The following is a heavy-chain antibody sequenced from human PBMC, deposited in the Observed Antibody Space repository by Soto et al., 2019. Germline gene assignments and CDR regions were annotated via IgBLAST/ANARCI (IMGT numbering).Heavy chain of an antibody. CDR3: ARGHGDYIGDFDY. CDR1: GYTFTNYG. CDR2: ISGFNGNT. V-gene: IGHV1-18*01. J-gene: IGHJ4*02. Sequence: QVQLVQTGTEVKKSGASVKVSCKASGYTFTNYGISWVRQAPGQGREWVGWISGFNGNTNYAQKLQGRVTKGTDTSTSTAYMQLRSLRSDDTAVYYCARGHGDYIGDFDYWGQGTLVTVSS. D-gene: IGHD4-17*01.